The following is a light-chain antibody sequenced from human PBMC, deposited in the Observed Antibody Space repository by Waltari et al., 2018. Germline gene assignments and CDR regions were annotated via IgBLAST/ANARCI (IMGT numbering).Light chain of an antibody. V-gene: IGKV3-20*01. CDR3: QQFGSTSWT. CDR2: GTS. Sequence: EIVLTQSPGTLSLSPGERATLSCRASQSVSTNYLAWYQQKPGQAPRLLIYGTSSRATGIPDRVTGSGSETDFTLTISRLEPEDFAVYYCQQFGSTSWTFGQGTKVEIK. CDR1: QSVSTNY. J-gene: IGKJ1*01.